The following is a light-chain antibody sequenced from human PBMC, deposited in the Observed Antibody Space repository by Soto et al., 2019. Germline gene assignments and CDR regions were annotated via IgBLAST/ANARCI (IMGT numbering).Light chain of an antibody. CDR1: QSISGW. Sequence: DIQVTQYPSTLSASVGDRVTITCRASQSISGWLALFQQKPGKAPKPLIYDASSLESGVPSRFSGSGSGTEFTLTITSLQPDDFATYYRQQYLFYRGTFGQGTKVDIK. CDR2: DAS. J-gene: IGKJ1*01. V-gene: IGKV1-5*01. CDR3: QQYLFYRGT.